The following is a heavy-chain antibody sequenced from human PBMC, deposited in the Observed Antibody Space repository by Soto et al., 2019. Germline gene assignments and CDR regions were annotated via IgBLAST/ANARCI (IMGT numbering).Heavy chain of an antibody. CDR2: IYYSGST. CDR3: ARHLGYYGSGSRNPDDNWFDP. V-gene: IGHV4-39*01. Sequence: PSETLSLTCTVSGGSISGSSYYWGWIRQPPGKGLEWIGSIYYSGSTYYNPSLKSRVTISVDTSKNQFSLKLSSVTAADTAVYYCARHLGYYGSGSRNPDDNWFDPWGQGTLVTVSS. CDR1: GGSISGSSYY. J-gene: IGHJ5*02. D-gene: IGHD3-10*01.